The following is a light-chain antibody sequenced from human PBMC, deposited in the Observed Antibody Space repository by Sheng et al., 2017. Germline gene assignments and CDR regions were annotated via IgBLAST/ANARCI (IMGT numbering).Light chain of an antibody. CDR2: RDN. Sequence: SYDLTQPSSVSVSPGQTATITCSGDVLTQRYVRWFQQKPGQAPKLIIYRDNERGSGVPERFSGSSSGTTVTLTISGAQVDDEAEYFCYSATDNNWVFGWRDQTDRP. J-gene: IGLJ3*02. V-gene: IGLV3-27*01. CDR3: YSATDNNWV. CDR1: VLTQRY.